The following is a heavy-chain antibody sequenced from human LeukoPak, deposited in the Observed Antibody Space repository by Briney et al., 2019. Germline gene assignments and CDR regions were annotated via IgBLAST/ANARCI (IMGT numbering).Heavy chain of an antibody. CDR1: GDSVSSGNYY. Sequence: MTSETLSLTCTVSGDSVSSGNYYLTWIRQPPGKGLDWITYMSPSGTTKYNPSLKSRVTTSVDTSRTQFSLRLSSVTAADTAMYYCAWGHDDRSGSLDYWGQGTLVTVSS. V-gene: IGHV4-61*01. J-gene: IGHJ4*02. CDR3: AWGHDDRSGSLDY. D-gene: IGHD3-22*01. CDR2: MSPSGTT.